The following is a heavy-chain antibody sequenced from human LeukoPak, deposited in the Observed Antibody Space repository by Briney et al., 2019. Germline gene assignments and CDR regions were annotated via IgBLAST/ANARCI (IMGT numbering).Heavy chain of an antibody. CDR1: GGTFSSYA. Sequence: SVKVSCKASGGTFSSYAISWVRQAPGQGLEWMGRIIPILGIANYAQKFQGRVTITADKSTSTAYMELSSLRSEDTAVYYCARDNDYYGSGSYHFWFDPWGQGTLVTVSS. V-gene: IGHV1-69*04. CDR2: IIPILGIA. J-gene: IGHJ5*02. D-gene: IGHD3-10*01. CDR3: ARDNDYYGSGSYHFWFDP.